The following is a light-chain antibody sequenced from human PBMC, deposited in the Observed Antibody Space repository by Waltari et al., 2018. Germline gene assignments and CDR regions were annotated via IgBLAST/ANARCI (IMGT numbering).Light chain of an antibody. Sequence: QSVLTQPPSVSAAPGQRVTIPCPGGSSNIGNNYVSRYRQFPGTAPKLLIYENTERPSGIPGRFSGSKSGTSATLDITGLQAGDEADYYCGTWDSSLSGAVFGGGTHLTVL. J-gene: IGLJ7*01. V-gene: IGLV1-51*02. CDR3: GTWDSSLSGAV. CDR1: SSNIGNNY. CDR2: ENT.